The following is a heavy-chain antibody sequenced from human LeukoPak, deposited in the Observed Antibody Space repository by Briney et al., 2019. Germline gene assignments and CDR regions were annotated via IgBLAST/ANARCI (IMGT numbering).Heavy chain of an antibody. CDR2: IIPIFGTA. CDR3: AREVHIVVVTDYGMDV. Sequence: GASVKVSCKASGGTFSSYAISWVRQAPGQGLEWMGGIIPIFGTANYAQKFQGRVTITTDESTSTAYMELSSLRSEDTAVYYCAREVHIVVVTDYGMDVWGQGTTVTVFS. D-gene: IGHD2-21*02. V-gene: IGHV1-69*05. J-gene: IGHJ6*02. CDR1: GGTFSSYA.